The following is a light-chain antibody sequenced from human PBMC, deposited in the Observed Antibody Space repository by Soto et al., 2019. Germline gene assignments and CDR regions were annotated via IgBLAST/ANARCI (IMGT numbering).Light chain of an antibody. Sequence: QSALTQPASVSGSPGQSITISCTGTSSDVGGYNYVSWYQQHPGKAPKLMIYEVSNRPSGVSNRFSGSKSGNTASLTISGLQAEDEADYYCSSYTSSSTLGRVVFVVGTKLTVL. CDR3: SSYTSSSTLGRVV. V-gene: IGLV2-14*01. J-gene: IGLJ2*01. CDR1: SSDVGGYNY. CDR2: EVS.